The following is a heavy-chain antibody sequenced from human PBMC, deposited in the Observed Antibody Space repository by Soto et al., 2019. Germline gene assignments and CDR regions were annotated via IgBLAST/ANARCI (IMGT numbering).Heavy chain of an antibody. V-gene: IGHV4-59*08. CDR2: ICYSGGT. J-gene: IGHJ4*02. Sequence: SETLSLTCTASGHSITSYCWSLIRRPPEKGLEWIGQICYSGGTTYNPSLKRRVTISVDTSKKQFSLKLSSVTAADTAVYYCERHQPVSVWGQGYWGQGTLVNV. CDR1: GHSITSYC. D-gene: IGHD3-16*01. CDR3: ERHQPVSVWGQGY.